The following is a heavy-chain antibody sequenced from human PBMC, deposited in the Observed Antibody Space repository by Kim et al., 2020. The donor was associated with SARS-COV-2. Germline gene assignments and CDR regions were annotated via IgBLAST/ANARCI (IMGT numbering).Heavy chain of an antibody. CDR1: GFTFSSYG. CDR2: ISYDGSNK. CDR3: ATLVLGSYRSPDHEGELDY. Sequence: GGSLRLSCAASGFTFSSYGMHWVRQAPGKGLEWVAVISYDGSNKYYADSVKGRFTISRDNSKNTLYLQMNSLRAEDTAVYYCATLVLGSYRSPDHEGELDYWGQGTLVTVSS. D-gene: IGHD3-16*02. V-gene: IGHV3-30*03. J-gene: IGHJ4*02.